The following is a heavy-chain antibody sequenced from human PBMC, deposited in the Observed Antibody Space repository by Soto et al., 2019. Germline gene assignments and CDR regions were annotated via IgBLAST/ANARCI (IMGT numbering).Heavy chain of an antibody. D-gene: IGHD5-12*01. J-gene: IGHJ3*02. Sequence: PSETLSLTCTVSGGPISSYYWSWIRQPPGKGLEWIGYIYYSGSTNYNPSLKSRVTISVDTSKNQFSLKLSSVTAADTAVYYCAVSGHGAAFDICREGTTVTASS. V-gene: IGHV4-59*01. CDR1: GGPISSYY. CDR2: IYYSGST. CDR3: AVSGHGAAFDI.